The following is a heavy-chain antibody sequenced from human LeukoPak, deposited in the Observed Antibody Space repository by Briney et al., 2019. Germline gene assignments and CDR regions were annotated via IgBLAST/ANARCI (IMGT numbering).Heavy chain of an antibody. V-gene: IGHV4-59*08. CDR2: IHYTEHS. J-gene: IGHJ4*02. CDR3: ARKAVAGSGNFDY. CDR1: GASITTYF. D-gene: IGHD6-19*01. Sequence: PSETLSLTCTVSGASITTYFWSWIRQPPGKGLEWIAYIHYTEHSNYNPSLKSRVTILIDTSKNQFSLKLSSVTAADTAVYYCARKAVAGSGNFDYWGQGTLVTVSS.